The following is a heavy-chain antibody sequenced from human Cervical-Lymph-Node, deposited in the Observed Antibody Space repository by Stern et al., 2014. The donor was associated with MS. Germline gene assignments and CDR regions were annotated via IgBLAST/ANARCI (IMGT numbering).Heavy chain of an antibody. CDR3: ARHDYGDYAAEYFQH. V-gene: IGHV4-39*01. CDR2: IYYSGST. D-gene: IGHD4-17*01. J-gene: IGHJ1*01. Sequence: QVQLQESGPGLVKPSETLSLTCTVSGGSISSNNYYWGWIRQPPGKGLEWIGRIYYSGSTYYNPSLKSRVTISVDTSKNHFSLKLNSVTAADTAVYYCARHDYGDYAAEYFQHWGQGTLVTVSS. CDR1: GGSISSNNYY.